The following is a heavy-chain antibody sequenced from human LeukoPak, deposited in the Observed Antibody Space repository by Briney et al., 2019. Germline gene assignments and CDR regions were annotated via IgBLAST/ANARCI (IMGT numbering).Heavy chain of an antibody. D-gene: IGHD2-2*02. CDR2: INPNSGGT. Sequence: ASVKVSCKASGYTFTGYYLHCVRQAPGQGLEWMGWINPNSGGTNSAQKFQGSVTMTRDTSISTASMELSRLRSDDTAVYYCARDRPNEYCSSTSCYTVVLFDCWGQGTLVTVSS. J-gene: IGHJ4*02. V-gene: IGHV1-2*02. CDR3: ARDRPNEYCSSTSCYTVVLFDC. CDR1: GYTFTGYY.